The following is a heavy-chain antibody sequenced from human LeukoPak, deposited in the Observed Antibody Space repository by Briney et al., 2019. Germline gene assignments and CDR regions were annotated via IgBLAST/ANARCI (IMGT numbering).Heavy chain of an antibody. CDR3: TTHYRPGSHYNIFDY. D-gene: IGHD3-10*01. V-gene: IGHV3-15*01. CDR1: GITFSDTW. Sequence: GGSVTLSCVASGITFSDTWLSWVRRAAGKGLDWVARIQSIGCGWTTDYAAPVKGRFTVSRDNSKDMVFLQMNSLETEDTAVYYCTTHYRPGSHYNIFDYWGQGTLVTVSS. J-gene: IGHJ4*02. CDR2: IQSIGCGWTT.